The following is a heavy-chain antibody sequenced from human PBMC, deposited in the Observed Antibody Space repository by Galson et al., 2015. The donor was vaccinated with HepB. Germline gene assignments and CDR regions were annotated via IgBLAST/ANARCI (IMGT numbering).Heavy chain of an antibody. CDR1: GFTFSTYW. Sequence: SLRLSCAVSGFTFSTYWMHWVRQAPGKGLVWVSRITSDGRSTDYAGSVKGRFTISRDNAKNTLYLQINSLRAEDTAVYYCVRGSPTHGDHVGYWGQGTLVTVSS. V-gene: IGHV3-74*01. D-gene: IGHD4-17*01. J-gene: IGHJ4*02. CDR3: VRGSPTHGDHVGY. CDR2: ITSDGRST.